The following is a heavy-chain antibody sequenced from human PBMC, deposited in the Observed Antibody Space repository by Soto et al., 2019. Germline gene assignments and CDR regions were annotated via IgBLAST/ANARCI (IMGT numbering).Heavy chain of an antibody. CDR1: GGTFSSYA. D-gene: IGHD3-22*01. CDR3: ERESTPRSYYYDSSCYYPFDY. J-gene: IGHJ4*02. Sequence: ASVKVSCKASGGTFSSYAISWVRQAPGQGLEWMGGIIPIFGTANYAQKFQGRVTITADESTSTAYMELSRLRSEDTAVYYCERESTPRSYYYDSSCYYPFDYWGQGTLVTVSS. V-gene: IGHV1-69*13. CDR2: IIPIFGTA.